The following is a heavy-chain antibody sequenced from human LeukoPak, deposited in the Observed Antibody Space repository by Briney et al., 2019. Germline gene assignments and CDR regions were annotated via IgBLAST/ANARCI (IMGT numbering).Heavy chain of an antibody. D-gene: IGHD5/OR15-5a*01. Sequence: GASVKVSCKASGYTFTGYYMHWVRQAPGQGLEWMGWINPNSGGTNYAQKFQGRVTMTRDTSISTAYMELSRLRSDDTAVYYCARDRSAPTLYYYYYYYMDVWGKGTTVTISS. J-gene: IGHJ6*03. CDR1: GYTFTGYY. CDR3: ARDRSAPTLYYYYYYYMDV. V-gene: IGHV1-2*02. CDR2: INPNSGGT.